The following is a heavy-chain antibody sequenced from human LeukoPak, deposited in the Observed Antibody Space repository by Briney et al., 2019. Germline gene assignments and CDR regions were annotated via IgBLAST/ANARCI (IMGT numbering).Heavy chain of an antibody. D-gene: IGHD3-22*01. Sequence: GGSLRLSCAASGFTFSSYAMSWVRQAPGKGLEWVSAISGSGGSTYYADSVKGRFTISRDNSKNTLYLQMNSLRAEDTAVYYCAKFKTHYVSSPDLSFDYWGQGTLVTVSS. CDR1: GFTFSSYA. CDR3: AKFKTHYVSSPDLSFDY. J-gene: IGHJ4*02. CDR2: ISGSGGST. V-gene: IGHV3-23*01.